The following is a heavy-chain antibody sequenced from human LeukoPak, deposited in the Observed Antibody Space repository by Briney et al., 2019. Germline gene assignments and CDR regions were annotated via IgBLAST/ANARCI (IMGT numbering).Heavy chain of an antibody. Sequence: GGSLRLSCAASGFTFDDYGMSWVRQAPGKGLEWVSGINWNGGSTGYADSVKGRFTISRVNAKNSLYLQMNSLRAEDTALYYCARESRITIFGVVTDLYYYYMDVWGKGTTVTVSS. CDR3: ARESRITIFGVVTDLYYYYMDV. CDR2: INWNGGST. CDR1: GFTFDDYG. V-gene: IGHV3-20*04. J-gene: IGHJ6*03. D-gene: IGHD3-3*01.